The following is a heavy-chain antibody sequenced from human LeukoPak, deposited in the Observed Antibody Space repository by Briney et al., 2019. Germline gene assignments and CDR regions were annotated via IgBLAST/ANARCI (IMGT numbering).Heavy chain of an antibody. CDR3: ASYGYVLASD. V-gene: IGHV3-30-3*01. Sequence: GGSLRLSCAASGFTFSSYAMHWVRQAPGKGLEWVAVISYDGSNKYYADSVKGRFTISRDNSKNTLYLQMNSLRAEDTAVYYCASYGYVLASDWGQGTLVTVSS. J-gene: IGHJ4*02. D-gene: IGHD3-16*01. CDR2: ISYDGSNK. CDR1: GFTFSSYA.